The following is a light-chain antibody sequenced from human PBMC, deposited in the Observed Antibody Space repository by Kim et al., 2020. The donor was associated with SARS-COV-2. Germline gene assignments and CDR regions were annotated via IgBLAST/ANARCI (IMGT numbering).Light chain of an antibody. CDR2: SAS. CDR1: ERISMF. Sequence: DIQMTQSPSPLSASVGDRVTITCRASERISMFLSWYQHKPGEAPKLLIHSASTLQSGVPSRFSGSGSGTDFTLTISSLQPEDVATYYCLQSYNSVWTLGQGTKVDIK. CDR3: LQSYNSVWT. J-gene: IGKJ1*01. V-gene: IGKV1-39*01.